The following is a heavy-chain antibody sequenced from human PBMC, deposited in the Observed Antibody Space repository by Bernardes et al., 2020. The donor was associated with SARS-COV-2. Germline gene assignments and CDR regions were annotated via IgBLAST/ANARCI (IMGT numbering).Heavy chain of an antibody. D-gene: IGHD1-26*01. CDR3: AGYLSGSYSYYYAMDV. CDR2: INLDGNEK. V-gene: IGHV3-7*05. Sequence: GGSLRLSCAASGFTFSTYCMGWVRQAPGKGLEWVANINLDGNEKYYVDSVKGRFTISRDNAKNSLFLQVNSLRAEDTAVYYCAGYLSGSYSYYYAMDVWGQGTTVTVSS. J-gene: IGHJ6*02. CDR1: GFTFSTYC.